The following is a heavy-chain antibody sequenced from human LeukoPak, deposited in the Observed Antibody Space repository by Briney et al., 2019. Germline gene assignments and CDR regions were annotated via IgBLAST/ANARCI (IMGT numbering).Heavy chain of an antibody. J-gene: IGHJ4*02. CDR2: IYYSGTT. D-gene: IGHD6-19*01. CDR1: GGSISSSSYF. Sequence: SETLSLTCTVSGGSISSSSYFWGWIHQPPGRGLEWIGSIYYSGTTYYNSSLKSRVTLSVDTSKNQFSLKLSSVTAADTAVYYCARLVGSAWHEDCWGQGTLVAVSS. CDR3: ARLVGSAWHEDC. V-gene: IGHV4-39*01.